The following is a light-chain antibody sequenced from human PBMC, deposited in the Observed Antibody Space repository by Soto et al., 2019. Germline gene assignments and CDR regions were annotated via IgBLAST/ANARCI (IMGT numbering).Light chain of an antibody. CDR3: QQSYSTPRT. J-gene: IGKJ1*01. Sequence: QLTQSPSSLSASVGHRVTITCRASQGINSFLAWYQQKQGKAPKLLIYAASTLQSGVPSRFGGSGYGTDFNLTISSLQTEDFATYYCQQSYSTPRTFGQGTKVDIK. V-gene: IGKV1-39*01. CDR2: AAS. CDR1: QGINSF.